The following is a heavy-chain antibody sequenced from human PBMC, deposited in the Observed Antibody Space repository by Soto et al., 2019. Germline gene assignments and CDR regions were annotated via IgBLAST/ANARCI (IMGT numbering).Heavy chain of an antibody. V-gene: IGHV3-9*01. Sequence: PGGSLRRSCAASGFTFDDYAMHWVRQAPGKGLEWVSGISWNSGSIGYADSVKGRFTISRDNAKNSLYLQMNSLRAEDTALYYCAKDNDYGDYFDFWGQGTLVTVSS. D-gene: IGHD4-17*01. J-gene: IGHJ4*02. CDR1: GFTFDDYA. CDR2: ISWNSGSI. CDR3: AKDNDYGDYFDF.